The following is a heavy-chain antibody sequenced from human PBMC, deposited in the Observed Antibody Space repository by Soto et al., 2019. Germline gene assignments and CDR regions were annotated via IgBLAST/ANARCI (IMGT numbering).Heavy chain of an antibody. CDR2: IYYSGST. J-gene: IGHJ5*02. V-gene: IGHV4-31*03. Sequence: PSETLSLTCTVSGGSISSGGYYWSWIRQHPGKGLEWIGYIYYSGSTYYNPSLKSRVTISVDTSKNQFSLKLSSVTAADTAVYYCARDKVEGADGVNWFDPWGQGTLVTVSS. D-gene: IGHD2-8*01. CDR3: ARDKVEGADGVNWFDP. CDR1: GGSISSGGYY.